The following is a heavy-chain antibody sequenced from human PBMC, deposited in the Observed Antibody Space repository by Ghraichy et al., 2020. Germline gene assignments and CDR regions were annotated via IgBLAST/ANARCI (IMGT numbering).Heavy chain of an antibody. CDR1: GFTFSGSA. Sequence: LSLTCAASGFTFSGSAMHWVRQASGKGLEWVGRIRSKANSYATAYAASVKGRFTISRDDSKNTAYLQMNSLKTEDTAVYYCTHSSGYDFADYWGQGTLVTVSS. J-gene: IGHJ4*02. V-gene: IGHV3-73*01. CDR2: IRSKANSYAT. D-gene: IGHD5-12*01. CDR3: THSSGYDFADY.